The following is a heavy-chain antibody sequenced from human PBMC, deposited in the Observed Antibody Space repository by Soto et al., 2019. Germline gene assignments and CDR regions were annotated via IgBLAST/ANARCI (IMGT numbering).Heavy chain of an antibody. CDR3: ARSPRIPLLRGVIRWFDP. CDR1: GGSFSGYY. Sequence: QVQLQQWGAGLLKPSETLSLTCAVYGGSFSGYYWSWIRQPPGKGLEWIGEINHSGSTNYNPSLKSRITISVGTTKNQFSLNLSYVPAADTAVYYCARSPRIPLLRGVIRWFDPWGQGTLVTVSS. CDR2: INHSGST. D-gene: IGHD3-10*01. J-gene: IGHJ5*02. V-gene: IGHV4-34*01.